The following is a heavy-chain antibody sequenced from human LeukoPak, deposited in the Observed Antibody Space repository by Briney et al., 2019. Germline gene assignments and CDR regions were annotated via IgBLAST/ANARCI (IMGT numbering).Heavy chain of an antibody. J-gene: IGHJ5*02. D-gene: IGHD6-13*01. V-gene: IGHV3-30-3*01. CDR2: ISYDGSNK. Sequence: PGGSLRLSCAASGFTFSSYAMHWVRQAPAKGLEWVAVISYDGSNKYYADSVKGRFTISRDNSKNTLYLQMNSLRAEDTAVYYCARALGIAAAGTGWFDPWGQGTLVTVSS. CDR3: ARALGIAAAGTGWFDP. CDR1: GFTFSSYA.